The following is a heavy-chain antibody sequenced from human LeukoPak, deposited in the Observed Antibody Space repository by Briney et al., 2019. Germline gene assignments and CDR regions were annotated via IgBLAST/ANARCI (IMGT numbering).Heavy chain of an antibody. D-gene: IGHD5-18*01. J-gene: IGHJ4*02. CDR1: GFTVSSSY. CDR3: ARDRADGYNYGDYFDN. V-gene: IGHV3-66*01. Sequence: PGGSLRLSCAASGFTVSSSYMSWVRQAPGKGLEWVSVIYSGGSTYYADSVKGRFTISRDNSKNTLYLQMDSLRAEDTAVYYCARDRADGYNYGDYFDNWGQGTLVTVSS. CDR2: IYSGGST.